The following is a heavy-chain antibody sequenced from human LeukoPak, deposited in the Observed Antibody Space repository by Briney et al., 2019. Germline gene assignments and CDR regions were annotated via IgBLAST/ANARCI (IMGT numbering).Heavy chain of an antibody. Sequence: SETLSLTCTVSGGSISSYYWSWIRQPPGKGLEWIGYIYYSGSTYYNPSLKSRVTISVDTSKNQFSLKLSSVTAADTAVYYCASAHPNYYYYGMDVWGQGTTVTVSS. J-gene: IGHJ6*02. CDR1: GGSISSYY. CDR2: IYYSGST. CDR3: ASAHPNYYYYGMDV. D-gene: IGHD6-19*01. V-gene: IGHV4-59*06.